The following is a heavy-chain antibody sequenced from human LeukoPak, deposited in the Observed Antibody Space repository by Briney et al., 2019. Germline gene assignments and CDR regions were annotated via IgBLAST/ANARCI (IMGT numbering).Heavy chain of an antibody. J-gene: IGHJ4*02. CDR1: GFTFSSYA. V-gene: IGHV3-23*01. Sequence: PGRSLRLSCAASGFTFSSYALSWVRQAPGKGLEWVSTISGSGGSTYYADSVKGQLTISRDNSKNTLYLQVNSLRAEDTAVYYCAKVSGYCSTTSCSFDYWGQGTLVTVSS. D-gene: IGHD2-2*01. CDR2: ISGSGGST. CDR3: AKVSGYCSTTSCSFDY.